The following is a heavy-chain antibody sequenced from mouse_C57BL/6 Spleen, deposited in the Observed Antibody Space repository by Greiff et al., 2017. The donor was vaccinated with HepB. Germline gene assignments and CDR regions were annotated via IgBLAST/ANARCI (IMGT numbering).Heavy chain of an antibody. J-gene: IGHJ3*01. CDR1: GYTFTSYG. Sequence: VQLVESGAELARPGASVKLSCKASGYTFTSYGISWVKQRTGQGLEWIGEIYPRSGNTYYNEKFKGKATLTADKSSSTAYMELRSLTSEDSAVYFCARGGVSYYGNPVGFAYWGQGTLVTVSA. V-gene: IGHV1-81*01. CDR2: IYPRSGNT. CDR3: ARGGVSYYGNPVGFAY. D-gene: IGHD2-1*01.